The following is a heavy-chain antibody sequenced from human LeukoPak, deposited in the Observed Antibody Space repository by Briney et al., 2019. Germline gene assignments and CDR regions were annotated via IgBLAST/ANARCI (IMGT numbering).Heavy chain of an antibody. CDR3: ARDIGYCSSTSCYGYWFDP. CDR1: GGSISSSNW. J-gene: IGHJ5*02. D-gene: IGHD2-2*01. CDR2: IYHSGST. V-gene: IGHV4-4*02. Sequence: SETLSLTCAVSGGSISSSNWWSWVRQPPGKGLEWIGEIYHSGSTNYNPSLKSRVTISVDKSKNQFSLKLSSVTAADTAVYYCARDIGYCSSTSCYGYWFDPWGQGTLVTVSS.